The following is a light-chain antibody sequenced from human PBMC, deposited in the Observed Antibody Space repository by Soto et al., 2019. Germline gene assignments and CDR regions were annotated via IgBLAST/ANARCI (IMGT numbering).Light chain of an antibody. CDR3: GSDAGRSTYV. CDR1: GSYNF. V-gene: IGLV2-23*02. J-gene: IGLJ1*01. CDR2: EVS. Sequence: QSVLTQPASVSGSPGQSITISCTVGSYNFVSWYQQHPGKAPKVLIYEVSKRPSGVSDRFSGSKSGNTASLTISGLQAEDEADYYCGSDAGRSTYVFGIGTKVTVL.